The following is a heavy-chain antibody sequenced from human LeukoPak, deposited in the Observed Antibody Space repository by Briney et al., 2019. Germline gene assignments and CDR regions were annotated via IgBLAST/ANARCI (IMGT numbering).Heavy chain of an antibody. V-gene: IGHV3-30*01. D-gene: IGHD6-6*01. CDR1: GFTFSSYA. CDR3: AVVSSSWTSDY. CDR2: ISYDGSNK. J-gene: IGHJ4*02. Sequence: GGSLRLSCAASGFTFSSYAMHWVRQAPGKGLEWVAVISYDGSNKYYADSVKGRFTISRDNSKNTLYLQMNSLRAEDTAVYYCAVVSSSWTSDYWGQGTLVTVSS.